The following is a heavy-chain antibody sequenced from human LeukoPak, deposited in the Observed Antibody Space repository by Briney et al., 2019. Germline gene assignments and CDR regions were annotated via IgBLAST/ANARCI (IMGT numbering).Heavy chain of an antibody. Sequence: GGSLRLSCAASGFIFYYYAMHWVRQAPGKGLEWVSYISWGGGYTYYADSVKGRFTISRDNSQNSLYLQMNSLTTEDTALYYCAKDGWELGLHYYMDVWGKGTTVTVSS. V-gene: IGHV3-43D*03. CDR3: AKDGWELGLHYYMDV. J-gene: IGHJ6*03. CDR2: ISWGGGYT. D-gene: IGHD4-23*01. CDR1: GFIFYYYA.